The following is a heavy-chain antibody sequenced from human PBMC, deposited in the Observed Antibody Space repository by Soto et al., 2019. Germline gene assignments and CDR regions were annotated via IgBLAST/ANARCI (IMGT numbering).Heavy chain of an antibody. D-gene: IGHD2-15*01. CDR2: INHSGST. J-gene: IGHJ3*02. CDR1: GGSFSGYY. Sequence: SETLSLTCAVYGGSFSGYYWSWIRQPPGKGLEWIGEINHSGSTNYNPSLKSRVTISVDTSKNQFSLKLSSVTATDTAVYYCWRYCSGGSCYSGVPAFDIWGQGTMVTVSS. CDR3: WRYCSGGSCYSGVPAFDI. V-gene: IGHV4-34*01.